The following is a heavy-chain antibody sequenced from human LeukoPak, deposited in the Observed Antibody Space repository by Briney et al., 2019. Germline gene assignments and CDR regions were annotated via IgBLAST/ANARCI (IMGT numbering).Heavy chain of an antibody. Sequence: PGGALHLQCVASEFVFMSHDMVWGRQGPGEGVEGVSSITSSSSDIFYADSVRGRFTISRDNANNALHLQMNSLRAEDTAVYYCARGRYFDWLLPYFDYWGQGTLVTVSS. CDR2: ITSSSSDI. CDR1: EFVFMSHD. J-gene: IGHJ4*02. D-gene: IGHD3-9*01. CDR3: ARGRYFDWLLPYFDY. V-gene: IGHV3-21*01.